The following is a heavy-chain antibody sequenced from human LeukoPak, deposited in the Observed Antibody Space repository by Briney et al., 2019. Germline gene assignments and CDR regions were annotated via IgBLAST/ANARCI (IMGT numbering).Heavy chain of an antibody. J-gene: IGHJ2*01. CDR1: GFTFRTYT. Sequence: QPGRSLRLSCAASGFTFRTYTMHWVRQAPGKGLEWVAVISHDETHKYYSDSVKGRFTISRDNAKNSLYLQMNSLRAEDTAVYYCARAGPITGITDWYFDLWGRGTLVTVSS. D-gene: IGHD1-7*01. CDR2: ISHDETHK. CDR3: ARAGPITGITDWYFDL. V-gene: IGHV3-30-3*01.